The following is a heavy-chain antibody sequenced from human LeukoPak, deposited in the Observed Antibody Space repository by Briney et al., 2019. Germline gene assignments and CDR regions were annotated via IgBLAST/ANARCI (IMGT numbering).Heavy chain of an antibody. D-gene: IGHD6-25*01. V-gene: IGHV4-59*01. J-gene: IGHJ6*03. CDR1: GGSISSYY. Sequence: SETLSLTCTVSGGSISSYYWSWVRQPPGKGLEWIGYIYYSGSTNYNPSLKSRVTISVDTSKNQFSLKLSSVTAADTAVYYCARVSGHYYYYMDVWGKGTTVTVSS. CDR3: ARVSGHYYYYMDV. CDR2: IYYSGST.